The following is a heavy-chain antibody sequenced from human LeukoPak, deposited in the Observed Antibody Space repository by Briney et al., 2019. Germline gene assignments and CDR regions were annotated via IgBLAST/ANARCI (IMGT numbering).Heavy chain of an antibody. CDR2: INHSGST. Sequence: SETLSLTCAVYGGSFSGYYWSWIRQPPGKGLEWIGEINHSGSTNYNPSLKSRVTISVDTSKNQFSLKLSSVTAADTAVYYCARGRPGIAVAGPKSLFDYWGQGTLVTVSS. D-gene: IGHD6-19*01. J-gene: IGHJ4*02. CDR1: GGSFSGYY. V-gene: IGHV4-34*01. CDR3: ARGRPGIAVAGPKSLFDY.